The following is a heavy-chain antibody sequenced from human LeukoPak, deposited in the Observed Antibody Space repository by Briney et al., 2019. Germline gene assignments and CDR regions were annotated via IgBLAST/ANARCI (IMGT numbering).Heavy chain of an antibody. V-gene: IGHV3-23*01. Sequence: PGGSRRLSCAASGFTFSSYAMSWVRQAPGKGVEWVSAISGSGGSTYYADSVKGRFTISRDNSKNTLYLQMNSLRAEDTAVYYCAKDRMAAAGRPELDYWGQGTLVTVSS. CDR1: GFTFSSYA. D-gene: IGHD6-13*01. J-gene: IGHJ4*02. CDR2: ISGSGGST. CDR3: AKDRMAAAGRPELDY.